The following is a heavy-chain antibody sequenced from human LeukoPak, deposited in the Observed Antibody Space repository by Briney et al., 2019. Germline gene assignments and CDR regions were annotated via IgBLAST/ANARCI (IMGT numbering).Heavy chain of an antibody. CDR1: GYTFINYY. J-gene: IGHJ6*02. CDR3: ARDRGGTQRFSGNYYYYGMDV. V-gene: IGHV1-2*02. Sequence: ASVKVSCKASGYTFINYYMHWVRQAPGQSLEWMGWINPKTGDTNYAQKFQGRVTMTRDTSISTAYMELSRLRSDDTAVYYCARDRGGTQRFSGNYYYYGMDVWGQGTTVTVSS. D-gene: IGHD4-23*01. CDR2: INPKTGDT.